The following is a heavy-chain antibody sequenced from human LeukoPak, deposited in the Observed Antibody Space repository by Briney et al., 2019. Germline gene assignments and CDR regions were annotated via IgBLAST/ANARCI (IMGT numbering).Heavy chain of an antibody. CDR2: IYYSGST. V-gene: IGHV4-59*01. D-gene: IGHD2-2*03. J-gene: IGHJ5*02. Sequence: SETLSLTCTVSGGSISSYYWSWIRQPPGKGLEWIGYIYYSGSTNYNPSLKSRVTISVDTSKNQFSLKLSSVTAADTAVYYCAREGGGYSRNNWFDPWGQGTLVTVSS. CDR1: GGSISSYY. CDR3: AREGGGYSRNNWFDP.